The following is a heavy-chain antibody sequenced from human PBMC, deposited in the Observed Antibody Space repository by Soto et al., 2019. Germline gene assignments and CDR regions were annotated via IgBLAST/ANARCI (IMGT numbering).Heavy chain of an antibody. CDR1: GFTFSSYG. J-gene: IGHJ6*02. Sequence: PGGSLRLSCAASGFTFSSYGMHWVRQAPGKGLEWVAVIWYDGSNKYYADSVKGRFTISRDNSKNTLYLQMNSLRAEDTAVYYCARDPDYDILTGYYEYYYYYGMDVWGQGTTVTVSS. D-gene: IGHD3-9*01. V-gene: IGHV3-33*01. CDR3: ARDPDYDILTGYYEYYYYYGMDV. CDR2: IWYDGSNK.